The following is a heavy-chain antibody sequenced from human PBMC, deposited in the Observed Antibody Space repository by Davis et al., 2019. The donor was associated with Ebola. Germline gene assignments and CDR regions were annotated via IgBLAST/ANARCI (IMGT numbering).Heavy chain of an antibody. Sequence: SGPTLVKPTQTLTLTCTVSGFSLSNARMGVSWIRQPPGKALEWLAHIFSNDEKSYSTSLKSRLTISKDTSKRQVVLTMTNMDPVDTATYYCARIFGTYYYGSGSYYTVYYFDYWGQGTLVTVSS. CDR1: GFSLSNARMG. CDR2: IFSNDEK. CDR3: ARIFGTYYYGSGSYYTVYYFDY. J-gene: IGHJ4*02. D-gene: IGHD3-10*01. V-gene: IGHV2-26*01.